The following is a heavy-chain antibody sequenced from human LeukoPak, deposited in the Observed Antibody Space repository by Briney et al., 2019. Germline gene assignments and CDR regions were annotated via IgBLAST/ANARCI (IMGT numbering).Heavy chain of an antibody. CDR1: GFSVSTSY. CDR3: ARVEGGNRFDY. Sequence: GGSLRLSCVSSGFSVSTSYISWVRQAPGKGLEWVSVIHDDGTTHYADSVKGRFTISRDNSKNTVFLQMTSLGAEDTAIYYCARVEGGNRFDYWGQGTLVSVSS. J-gene: IGHJ4*02. D-gene: IGHD2/OR15-2a*01. CDR2: IHDDGTT. V-gene: IGHV3-53*01.